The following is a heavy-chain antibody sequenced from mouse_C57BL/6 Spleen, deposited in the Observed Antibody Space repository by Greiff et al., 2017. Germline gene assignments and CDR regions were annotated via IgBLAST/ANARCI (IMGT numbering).Heavy chain of an antibody. CDR1: GYNFTSYD. CDR2: IYPRDGST. CDR3: ASSERYDYDDGAWFAY. D-gene: IGHD2-4*01. Sequence: VQLQQSGPELVKPGASVKLSCKASGYNFTSYDINWVKQRPGQGLEWIGWIYPRDGSTKYNEKFKGKATLTVDTSSSTAYMELHSLTSEDSAVYFCASSERYDYDDGAWFAYWGQGTLVTVSA. J-gene: IGHJ3*01. V-gene: IGHV1-85*01.